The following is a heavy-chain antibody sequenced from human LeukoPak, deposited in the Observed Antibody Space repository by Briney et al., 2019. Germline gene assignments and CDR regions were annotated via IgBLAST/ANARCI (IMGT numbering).Heavy chain of an antibody. Sequence: GASVKVSCKASGGTFSSYTISWVRQAPGQGLEWMGRIIPILGIANYAQKFQGRVTITADKSTNTAYMELSSLRSEDTAVSYCARGDSSSWYWFDYWGQGTLVTVSS. D-gene: IGHD6-13*01. CDR3: ARGDSSSWYWFDY. CDR1: GGTFSSYT. V-gene: IGHV1-69*02. CDR2: IIPILGIA. J-gene: IGHJ4*02.